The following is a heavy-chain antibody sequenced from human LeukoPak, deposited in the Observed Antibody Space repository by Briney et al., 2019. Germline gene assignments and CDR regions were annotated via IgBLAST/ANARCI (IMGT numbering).Heavy chain of an antibody. J-gene: IGHJ4*02. CDR2: ITTSGSTM. Sequence: GGSLRLSCAASGFTFSDYYMSWIRQAPGKGLEWVSYITTSGSTMYYADSVKGRFTISRDNAKKSLYLQMNSLRAEDTSVYYCATPSAPYYYDSSAYYAYWGQGTLVTVSS. CDR3: ATPSAPYYYDSSAYYAY. CDR1: GFTFSDYY. D-gene: IGHD3-22*01. V-gene: IGHV3-11*01.